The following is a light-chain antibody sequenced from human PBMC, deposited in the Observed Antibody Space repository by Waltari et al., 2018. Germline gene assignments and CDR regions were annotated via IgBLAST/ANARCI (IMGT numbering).Light chain of an antibody. CDR2: WAS. V-gene: IGKV4-1*01. J-gene: IGKJ4*01. Sequence: LYNGNRKNDFDWDQQKPGQPPRLYIYWASTREAGVLDRFSSSGSGTDVTLTISRLQAEDVAVYDCQQYDELPLTFGGGTKVEIK. CDR3: QQYDELPLT. CDR1: LYNGNRKND.